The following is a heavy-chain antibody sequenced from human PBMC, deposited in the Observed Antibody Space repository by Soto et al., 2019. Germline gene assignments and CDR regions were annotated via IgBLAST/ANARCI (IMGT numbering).Heavy chain of an antibody. J-gene: IGHJ6*03. D-gene: IGHD3-16*01. Sequence: SLPMSLTCTVSGGSISSYYWSWIRQTPGKGLEWIGYIYYSGSTNYNPSLKSRVTISVDTSKNQFSLKLRSVTAADTAVYYSARAVPLGGTGYYMDVWGKGTTVTVSS. CDR3: ARAVPLGGTGYYMDV. V-gene: IGHV4-59*01. CDR1: GGSISSYY. CDR2: IYYSGST.